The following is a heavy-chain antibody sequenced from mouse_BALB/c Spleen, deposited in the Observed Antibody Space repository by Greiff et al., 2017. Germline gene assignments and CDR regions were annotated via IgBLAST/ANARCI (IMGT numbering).Heavy chain of an antibody. D-gene: IGHD4-1*01. CDR1: GYTFTSYT. V-gene: IGHV1-4*02. Sequence: VQLQQSAAELARPGASVKMSCKASGYTFTSYTMHWVNQRPGQGLEWIGYINPSSGYTEYNQKFKDKTTLTADKSSSTAYMQLSSLTSEDSAVYYCARTGPGAYWGQGTLVTVSA. J-gene: IGHJ3*01. CDR3: ARTGPGAY. CDR2: INPSSGYT.